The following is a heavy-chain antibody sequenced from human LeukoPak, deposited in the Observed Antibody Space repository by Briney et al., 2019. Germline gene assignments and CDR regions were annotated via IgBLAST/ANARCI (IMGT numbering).Heavy chain of an antibody. CDR1: GFTFSSYA. CDR2: ISGSGDT. V-gene: IGHV3-23*01. CDR3: ARGGLTIFGVVNYMDV. Sequence: GGSLRLSCAASGFTFSSYAMGWVRQAPGKGLEWVSAISGSGDTYYADSVKGRFTISRDNSKNTLYLQMNSLRAEDTALYYCARGGLTIFGVVNYMDVWGKGTTVTVSS. J-gene: IGHJ6*03. D-gene: IGHD3-3*01.